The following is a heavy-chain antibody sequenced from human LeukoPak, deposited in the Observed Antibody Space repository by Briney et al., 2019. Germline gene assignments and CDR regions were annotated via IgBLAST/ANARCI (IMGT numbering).Heavy chain of an antibody. CDR1: GGTFSSYA. Sequence: ASVKVSCKASGGTFSSYAISWVRQAPGQGLEWMGWTNPNSGGTNYAQKFQGRVTMTRDTSISTAYMELSRLRSDDTAVYYCARVGGAWVTFDYWGQGTLVTVSS. CDR3: ARVGGAWVTFDY. V-gene: IGHV1-2*02. J-gene: IGHJ4*02. CDR2: TNPNSGGT. D-gene: IGHD3-3*01.